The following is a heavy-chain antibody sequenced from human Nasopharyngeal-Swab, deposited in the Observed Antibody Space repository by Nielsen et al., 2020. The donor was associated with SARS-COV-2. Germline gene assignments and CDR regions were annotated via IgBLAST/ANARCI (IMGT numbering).Heavy chain of an antibody. CDR3: ARAGSYYDILTGYYKGGIDY. CDR2: IYSGGST. J-gene: IGHJ4*02. D-gene: IGHD3-9*01. CDR1: GFTVRSIY. Sequence: CAASGFTVRSIYMSWVRQPPGKGLERVSVIYSGGSTYYAYSVKGRFTISRDNSKNTLYLQMNSLRAEDKAVYYCARAGSYYDILTGYYKGGIDYWGQGTLVTVSS. V-gene: IGHV3-66*01.